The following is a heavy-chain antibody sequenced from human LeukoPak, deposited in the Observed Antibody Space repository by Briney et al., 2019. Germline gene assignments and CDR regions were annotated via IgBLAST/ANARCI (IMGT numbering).Heavy chain of an antibody. CDR3: ARGTTVAVNYGMDV. CDR2: INHSGST. Sequence: SETLSLTCAVYGGSFSGYYWSWIRQPPGKGLEWIGEINHSGSTNYNPSLKSRVTISVDTSKNQFSLKLSSVTAADTAVYYCARGTTVAVNYGMDVWGQGTTVTVSS. V-gene: IGHV4-34*01. CDR1: GGSFSGYY. J-gene: IGHJ6*02. D-gene: IGHD4-23*01.